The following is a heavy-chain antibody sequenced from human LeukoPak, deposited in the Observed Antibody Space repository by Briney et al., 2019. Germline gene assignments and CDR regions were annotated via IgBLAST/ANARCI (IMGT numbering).Heavy chain of an antibody. D-gene: IGHD3-10*01. V-gene: IGHV3-48*02. J-gene: IGHJ4*02. CDR2: ISSGSGTI. CDR3: ARPCGSGSYCFDY. CDR1: GFTFSGYA. Sequence: GGSLRLSCAASGFTFSGYAMNWVRQAPGKGLEWVSYISSGSGTIYYADSVKGRFTISRDNARNSLYLQMNSLRDEDTAVYYCARPCGSGSYCFDYWGQGTLVTVSS.